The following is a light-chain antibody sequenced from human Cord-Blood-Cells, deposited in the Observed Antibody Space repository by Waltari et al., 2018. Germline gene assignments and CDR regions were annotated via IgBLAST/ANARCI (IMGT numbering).Light chain of an antibody. J-gene: IGKJ4*01. CDR3: QQYGSSPLT. Sequence: IVLTQSPGTLSLSPAERATLSCRASQRVSSSYLAWYQQKPGHAPRLLIYGAASRATGIPDRFSGSGSGTDFTLTISSLEPEDFAVYYCQQYGSSPLTFGGGTKVEIK. CDR1: QRVSSSY. V-gene: IGKV3-20*01. CDR2: GAA.